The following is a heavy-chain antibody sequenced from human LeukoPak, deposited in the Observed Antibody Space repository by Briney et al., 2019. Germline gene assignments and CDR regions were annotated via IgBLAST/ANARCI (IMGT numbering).Heavy chain of an antibody. CDR1: GFTFSSYA. D-gene: IGHD6-13*01. CDR3: AKDSSSWSYYYYYYYMDV. Sequence: GGSLRLSCAASGFTFSSYAMHWVRQAPGKGLEWVALISYDGSNKYYADSVKGRFTISRDNSKNTLSLQMNSLRAEDTAVYYCAKDSSSWSYYYYYYYMDVWGKGTTVTISS. V-gene: IGHV3-30*04. CDR2: ISYDGSNK. J-gene: IGHJ6*03.